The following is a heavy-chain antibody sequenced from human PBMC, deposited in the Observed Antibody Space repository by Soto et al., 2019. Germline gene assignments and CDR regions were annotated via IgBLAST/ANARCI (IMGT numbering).Heavy chain of an antibody. Sequence: QVQLQQWGAGLVKPSETLSLSCAVYGQSFSGHSWAWIRQPPGKGLEWIGEINESGSTYYNPSLKSRVTISTDTSKNQFSLKLSSVSVGGTAAYFCARGSGIVALPGELEDVKYDYWGQGTLVNVSS. J-gene: IGHJ4*02. D-gene: IGHD1-1*01. CDR3: ARGSGIVALPGELEDVKYDY. V-gene: IGHV4-34*01. CDR2: INESGST. CDR1: GQSFSGHS.